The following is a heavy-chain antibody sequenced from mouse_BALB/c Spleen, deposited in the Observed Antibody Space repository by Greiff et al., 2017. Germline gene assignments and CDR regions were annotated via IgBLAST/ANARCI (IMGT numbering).Heavy chain of an antibody. CDR2: INPSNGGT. J-gene: IGHJ2*01. CDR3: TRGGNYFDY. CDR1: GYTFTSYY. V-gene: IGHV1S81*02. Sequence: QVQLQQPGAELVKPGASVKLSCKASGYTFTSYYMYWVKQRPGQGLEWIGGINPSNGGTNFNEKFKSKATLTVDKSSSTAYMQLSSLTSEDSAVYYCTRGGNYFDYWGQGTTLTVSA.